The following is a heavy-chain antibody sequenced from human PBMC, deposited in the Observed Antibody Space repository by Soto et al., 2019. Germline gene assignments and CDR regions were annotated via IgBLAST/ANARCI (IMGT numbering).Heavy chain of an antibody. V-gene: IGHV1-18*04. D-gene: IGHD3-3*01. Sequence: QVQLVQSGAEVKKPGASVKVSCKASGYTFSSYEISWVRQAPGQGLEWMGRISAYNGNTNYAQKFQGRVTMTTDTSTSTAYLELRSLRSDDTAVYYCARITILGLPWDSWGQGTLVTVSS. CDR3: ARITILGLPWDS. CDR1: GYTFSSYE. CDR2: ISAYNGNT. J-gene: IGHJ4*02.